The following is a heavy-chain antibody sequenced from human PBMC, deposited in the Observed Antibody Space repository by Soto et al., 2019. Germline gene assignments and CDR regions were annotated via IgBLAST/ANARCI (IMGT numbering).Heavy chain of an antibody. V-gene: IGHV4-61*01. CDR1: GGSVTSGTYY. CDR2: IHYSGTT. D-gene: IGHD2-2*01. Sequence: SNALWLRFSVSGGSVTSGTYYWIWIRHPPGKRLEWIGYIHYSGTTSYNPSLKSRVTISVDRSKNQFSLKLTSVTSADTAVYYCARDSPATMDLFEPWGQGTLVTVSS. J-gene: IGHJ5*02. CDR3: ARDSPATMDLFEP.